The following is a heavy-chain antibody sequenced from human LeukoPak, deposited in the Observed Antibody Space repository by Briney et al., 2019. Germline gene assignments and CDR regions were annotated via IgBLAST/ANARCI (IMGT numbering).Heavy chain of an antibody. V-gene: IGHV4-39*07. D-gene: IGHD3-22*01. CDR1: GGSISSGGYY. CDR2: IYYSGST. Sequence: PSETLSLTCAVSGGSISSGGYYWGWIRQPPGKGLEWIGTIYYSGSTYYNPSLKSRVTIPVDTSKNQFSLKLSSVTAADTAVYYCARWDDSSGYFLPLDYWGQGTLVTVSS. J-gene: IGHJ4*02. CDR3: ARWDDSSGYFLPLDY.